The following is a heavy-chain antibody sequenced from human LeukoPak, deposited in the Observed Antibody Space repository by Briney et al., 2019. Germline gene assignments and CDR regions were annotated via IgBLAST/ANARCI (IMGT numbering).Heavy chain of an antibody. D-gene: IGHD2-2*01. CDR3: AREPHYRDIVVVPAAPLHDAFDI. CDR1: GGSISSGDYY. V-gene: IGHV4-30-4*08. CDR2: IYYSGST. J-gene: IGHJ3*02. Sequence: KSSETLSLTCTVSGGSISSGDYYWSWIRQPPGKGLEWIGYIYYSGSTYYNPSLKSRVTISVDTSKNQFSLKLSSVTAADTAVYYCAREPHYRDIVVVPAAPLHDAFDIWGQGTMVTVSS.